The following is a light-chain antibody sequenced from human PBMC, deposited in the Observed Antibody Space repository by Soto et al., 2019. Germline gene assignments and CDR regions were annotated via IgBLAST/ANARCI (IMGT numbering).Light chain of an antibody. V-gene: IGKV3-11*01. J-gene: IGKJ2*01. CDR3: QQRSNWPPYA. CDR2: DAS. CDR1: QSVSSY. Sequence: EIVLTQSPATLSLSPGERTTLSCRASQSVSSYLAWYQQKPGQAPRLLIYDASNRATGIPARLSCSGSGTDYTPTISSLEPEDFAVYYCQQRSNWPPYAFGQGTKLEIK.